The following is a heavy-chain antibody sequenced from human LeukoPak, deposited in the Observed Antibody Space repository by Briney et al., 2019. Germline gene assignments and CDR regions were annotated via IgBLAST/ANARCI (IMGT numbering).Heavy chain of an antibody. D-gene: IGHD3-10*01. V-gene: IGHV5-51*01. CDR1: GYSFITHW. Sequence: GESLKISCKASGYSFITHWIAWVRQTPGKGLEWMGIIYPGDSDTKYSPSFQGQITISADKSISTAYLQWSSLKASDTAMYYCAKGAGGSGSYYPYFWGQGTLVTVSS. J-gene: IGHJ4*02. CDR2: IYPGDSDT. CDR3: AKGAGGSGSYYPYF.